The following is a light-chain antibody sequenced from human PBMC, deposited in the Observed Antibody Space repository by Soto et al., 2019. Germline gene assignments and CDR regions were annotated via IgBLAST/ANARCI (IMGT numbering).Light chain of an antibody. CDR2: SAS. CDR3: QKYNNWPPYS. CDR1: QSVGTN. Sequence: IVMTQSPATLSVSPGESATLSCRASQSVGTNLAWYQQTPGQAPRVLIHSASTRATGIPARFSGSGSDTDFTLTIIGLQSEDFAIYYCQKYNNWPPYSFGQGTKLENK. V-gene: IGKV3-15*01. J-gene: IGKJ2*01.